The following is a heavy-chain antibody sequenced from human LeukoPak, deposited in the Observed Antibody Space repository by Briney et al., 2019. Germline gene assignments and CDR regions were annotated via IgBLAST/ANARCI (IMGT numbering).Heavy chain of an antibody. V-gene: IGHV1-18*04. Sequence: GASVKVSCKASGFGFSSYGINWVRQAPGQRLEWMGRISGYTGRTKYLQKMRGRVTMTTDTSTNTAYMELRSLTSDDTAVYYCARGPGIDVAGVFDYWGQGSLVTVSS. CDR3: ARGPGIDVAGVFDY. CDR1: GFGFSSYG. D-gene: IGHD6-19*01. J-gene: IGHJ4*02. CDR2: ISGYTGRT.